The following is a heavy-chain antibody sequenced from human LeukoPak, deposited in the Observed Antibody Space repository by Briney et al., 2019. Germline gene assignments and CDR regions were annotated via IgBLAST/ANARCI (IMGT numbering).Heavy chain of an antibody. CDR3: ATHADSGFGQLAFGY. Sequence: SETLSLTCSVSGGSISSSSYYWGWIRQPPGKGLEWIGSIYYSRSTYYNPSLKSRVTISVDTSKNHFSLKLSSVTAADTAVYYCATHADSGFGQLAFGYWGQGTLVTVSS. V-gene: IGHV4-39*01. CDR1: GGSISSSSYY. D-gene: IGHD3-10*01. J-gene: IGHJ4*02. CDR2: IYYSRST.